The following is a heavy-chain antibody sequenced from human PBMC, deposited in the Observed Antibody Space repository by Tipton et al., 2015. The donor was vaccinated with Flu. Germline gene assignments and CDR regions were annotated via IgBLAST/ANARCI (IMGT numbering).Heavy chain of an antibody. D-gene: IGHD5-24*01. CDR2: IHHSGST. V-gene: IGHV4-59*08. CDR1: GGSISGYY. J-gene: IGHJ4*01. CDR3: ARSRWLPIADCFDS. Sequence: GLVKPSETLSLTCSVSGGSISGYYWSWIRQPPGKGLEWIGSIHHSGSTNYNPSLKSRVSISVDTAKNQFSLNLRSVTAADTAFYYCARSRWLPIADCFDSWGHGTLVTVSS.